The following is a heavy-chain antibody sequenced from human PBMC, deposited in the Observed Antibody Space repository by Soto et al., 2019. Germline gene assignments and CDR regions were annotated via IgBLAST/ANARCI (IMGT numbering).Heavy chain of an antibody. D-gene: IGHD3-22*01. CDR2: ISAYNGNT. J-gene: IGHJ6*02. CDR3: ARLYYYDSSGPPMDV. V-gene: IGHV1-18*01. Sequence: GASVKVSCKASGYTFTSYGISWVRQAPGQGLEWMGWISAYNGNTNYAQKLQGRVTMTTDTSTSTAYMELRSFRSDDTAVYYCARLYYYDSSGPPMDVWGQGTTVTVSS. CDR1: GYTFTSYG.